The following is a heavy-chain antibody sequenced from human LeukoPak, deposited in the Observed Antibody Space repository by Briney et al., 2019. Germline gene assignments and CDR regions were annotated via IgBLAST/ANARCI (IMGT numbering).Heavy chain of an antibody. CDR2: INHSGST. D-gene: IGHD6-6*01. V-gene: IGHV4-34*01. J-gene: IGHJ5*02. CDR1: GGSFSGYY. Sequence: PSETLSLTCAVYGGSFSGYYWSWIRQPPGKGLEWIGEINHSGSTNYNPSLKSRVTISVDTSKNQFSLKLSSVTAADTAVYYCARRRGSIAARGDWLDPWGQGTLVTVSS. CDR3: ARRRGSIAARGDWLDP.